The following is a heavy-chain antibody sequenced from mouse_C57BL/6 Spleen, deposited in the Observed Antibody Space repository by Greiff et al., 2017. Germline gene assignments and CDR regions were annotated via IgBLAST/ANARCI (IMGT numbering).Heavy chain of an antibody. V-gene: IGHV10-1*01. D-gene: IGHD6-1*01. J-gene: IGHJ4*01. CDR2: IRSKSNNYAT. CDR1: GFSFNTYA. Sequence: EVKLVESGGGLVQPKGSLKLSCAASGFSFNTYAMNWVRQAPGQGLEWVARIRSKSNNYATYYADSVKDRLTISRDDSESMLYLQMNNLKTEDTAMYYCVRQPSGAMDYWGQGTSVTVSS. CDR3: VRQPSGAMDY.